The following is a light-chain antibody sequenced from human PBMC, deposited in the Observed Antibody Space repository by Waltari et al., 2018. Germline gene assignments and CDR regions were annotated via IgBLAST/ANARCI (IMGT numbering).Light chain of an antibody. CDR2: GAS. V-gene: IGKV3-20*01. CDR3: QQYGESPLFA. CDR1: QYFSSAY. J-gene: IGKJ2*01. Sequence: VLLTQSPATLSLSPGDTATLSCRTSQYFSSAYLAWYQQKPGQAPRVLVYGASMRASGVPDRFSCGGSGRDFTLTINRLEPEDVAVYYCQQYGESPLFAFGQGTKVEMK.